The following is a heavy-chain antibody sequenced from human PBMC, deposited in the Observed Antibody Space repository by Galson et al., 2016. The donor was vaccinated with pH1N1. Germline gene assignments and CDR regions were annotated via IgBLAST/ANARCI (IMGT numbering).Heavy chain of an antibody. Sequence: WWTWVRQPPGKALEWIGEIHYSGSTNFHPALGSRVAMSVDVSRNIFSLDLGSVTAADTAVYYCAKGRHYGDSQPFDYWGQGILVTVSS. V-gene: IGHV4-4*02. CDR1: W. D-gene: IGHD4-17*01. CDR2: IHYSGST. CDR3: AKGRHYGDSQPFDY. J-gene: IGHJ4*02.